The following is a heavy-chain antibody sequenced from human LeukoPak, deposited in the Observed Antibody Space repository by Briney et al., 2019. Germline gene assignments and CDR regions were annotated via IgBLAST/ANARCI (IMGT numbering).Heavy chain of an antibody. V-gene: IGHV4-59*08. CDR3: ARLYAGAYTRLDP. CDR2: VFYSGGT. CDR1: GGSISGFH. J-gene: IGHJ5*02. D-gene: IGHD3-16*01. Sequence: SETLSLTCTVSGGSISGFHWSWIRQPPGKGLEYIGDVFYSGGTNYNSSLKGRLTISVDTSRNQFSLKLTSVTAADTAVYYCARLYAGAYTRLDPWGQGTLVAVSS.